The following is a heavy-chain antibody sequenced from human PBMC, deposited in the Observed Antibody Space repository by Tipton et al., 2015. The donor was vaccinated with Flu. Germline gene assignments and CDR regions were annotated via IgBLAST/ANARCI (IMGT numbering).Heavy chain of an antibody. CDR3: ARHGGVTIFGVAGGFDY. CDR1: GGSINSRLYY. J-gene: IGHJ4*02. CDR2: VYYSGST. Sequence: TLSLTCTVSGGSINSRLYYWGWIRQPPGKGLEWLGTVYYSGSTYYNSSLTSRVTISIDTSKNQFSLKLTSVTAADTAVYYCARHGGVTIFGVAGGFDYWGQGTLVTVSS. V-gene: IGHV4-39*01. D-gene: IGHD3-3*01.